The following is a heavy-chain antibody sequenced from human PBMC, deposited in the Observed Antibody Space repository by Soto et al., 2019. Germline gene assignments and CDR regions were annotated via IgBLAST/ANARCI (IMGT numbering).Heavy chain of an antibody. CDR2: VYYSGST. CDR3: ARHSVDGYSYYYAMGV. J-gene: IGHJ6*02. V-gene: IGHV4-59*08. Sequence: QVQLQESGPGLVKPSETLSLTCAVSGESISSYYRSWIRQPPGKGLEWIGYVYYSGSTNYNPSLKSRVTMSVDTSKNQFSLKLSSVTAADTALYYCARHSVDGYSYYYAMGVWGQWTTVTVS. CDR1: GESISSYY. D-gene: IGHD5-18*01.